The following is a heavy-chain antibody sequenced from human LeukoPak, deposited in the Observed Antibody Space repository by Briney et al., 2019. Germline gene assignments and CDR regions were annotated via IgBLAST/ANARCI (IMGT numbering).Heavy chain of an antibody. V-gene: IGHV3-23*01. J-gene: IGHJ1*01. CDR3: AKGPRLRYCSGGSCSDSRTSKYFQH. CDR2: ISSTGGST. CDR1: GFSFSSYA. D-gene: IGHD2-15*01. Sequence: GGSLRLSCAASGFSFSSYAMNWVRQAPGKGLEWVSTISSTGGSTYYADSVKGRFTISRDNSKNTLFLQMNSLRAEDTAVYYCAKGPRLRYCSGGSCSDSRTSKYFQHWGQGTLVTVSS.